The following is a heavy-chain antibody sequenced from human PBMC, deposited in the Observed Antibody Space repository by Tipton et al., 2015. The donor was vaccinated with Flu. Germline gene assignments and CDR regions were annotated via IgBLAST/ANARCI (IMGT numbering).Heavy chain of an antibody. CDR2: ISSSGTTI. D-gene: IGHD3-3*01. CDR1: GFTFSDYY. CDR3: ARDHPPSITVLGEITDYFGMAV. Sequence: SLRLSCAASGFTFSDYYMSWIRQFPGKGLEWVSHISSSGTTISYADSVKGRFTISRDNAKNSLYLQMNSLRAEDTAVYYCARDHPPSITVLGEITDYFGMAVWGQGTTVTVSS. V-gene: IGHV3-11*01. J-gene: IGHJ6*02.